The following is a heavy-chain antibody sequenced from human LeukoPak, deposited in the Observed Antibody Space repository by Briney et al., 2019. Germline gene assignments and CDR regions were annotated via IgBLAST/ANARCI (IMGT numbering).Heavy chain of an antibody. D-gene: IGHD3-22*01. V-gene: IGHV3-30*14. J-gene: IGHJ4*02. Sequence: QPGRSLRLSCAASGFTFSSYAMHWVRQAPGKGLEWVAVISYDGSNKYYADSVKGRFTISRDNSKNTLYLQMNSLRAEDTAVYYCARNLYYYDSSGYYYYWGQGTLVTVSS. CDR3: ARNLYYYDSSGYYYY. CDR2: ISYDGSNK. CDR1: GFTFSSYA.